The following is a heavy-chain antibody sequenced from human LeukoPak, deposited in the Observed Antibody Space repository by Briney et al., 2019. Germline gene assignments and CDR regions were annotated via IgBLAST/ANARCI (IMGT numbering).Heavy chain of an antibody. J-gene: IGHJ6*04. CDR1: GFTFSSYA. V-gene: IGHV3-30*04. CDR2: ISYDGSNK. CDR3: AGHYYYYYGMDV. Sequence: GGSLRLSCEASGFTFSSYAMHWVRQAPGKGLEWVAVISYDGSNKYYADSVKGRFTISRDNSKNTLYLQMNSLRAEDTAVYYCAGHYYYYYGMDVWGKGTTVTVSS.